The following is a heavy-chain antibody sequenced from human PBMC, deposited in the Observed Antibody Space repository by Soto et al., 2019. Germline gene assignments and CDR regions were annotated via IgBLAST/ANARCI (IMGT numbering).Heavy chain of an antibody. Sequence: SETLSLTCTVSGGSISSSSYYWGWIRQPPGKGLEWIGSIYYGETTYYNPSLKSRVTISVDTSKNQFSLKLSSVTAADTAVYYCARPSNDCGGDCTFVYWAQGALVTVSS. CDR1: GGSISSSSYY. J-gene: IGHJ4*02. CDR2: IYYGETT. V-gene: IGHV4-39*01. CDR3: ARPSNDCGGDCTFVY. D-gene: IGHD2-21*02.